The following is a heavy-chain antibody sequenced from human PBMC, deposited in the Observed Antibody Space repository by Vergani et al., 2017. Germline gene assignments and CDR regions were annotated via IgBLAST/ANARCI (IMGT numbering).Heavy chain of an antibody. CDR1: GFTFNHYA. D-gene: IGHD5-12*01. CDR2: ISGSGGST. J-gene: IGHJ6*02. V-gene: IGHV3-23*01. Sequence: EVQLLESGGDLVQPGGSLRLSCAASGFTFNHYAMNWGRQAPGKGLEWVSGISGSGGSTYYAGYVKGRFTISRDNSKNTLYLQMNSLRAGDNAVYYCAKANPRNSGYDYLYYYHAMDVWGQGTTVTVSS. CDR3: AKANPRNSGYDYLYYYHAMDV.